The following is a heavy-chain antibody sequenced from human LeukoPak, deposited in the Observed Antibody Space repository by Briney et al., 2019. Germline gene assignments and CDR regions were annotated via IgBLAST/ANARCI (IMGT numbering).Heavy chain of an antibody. Sequence: PGRSLRLSCAASGFTFNSYAMHWVRQAPGKGLEWVAVISYDGNNKYYADSVKGRFTISRDNSKNTLYLQMNSLRAEDTAVYYCARTTVVKAFDYWGQGTLVTVSS. CDR1: GFTFNSYA. CDR3: ARTTVVKAFDY. CDR2: ISYDGNNK. D-gene: IGHD4-23*01. J-gene: IGHJ4*02. V-gene: IGHV3-30*14.